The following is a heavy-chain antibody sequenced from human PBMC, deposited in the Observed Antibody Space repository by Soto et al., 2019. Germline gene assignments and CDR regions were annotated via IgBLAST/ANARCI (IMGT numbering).Heavy chain of an antibody. V-gene: IGHV1-69*01. J-gene: IGHJ4*02. D-gene: IGHD5-18*01. CDR2: IIPIFGRA. Sequence: QVQLVQSGAEVKKPGSSVKVSCKASGGTFTNYVINWVRQAPRQGLEWMGGIIPIFGRADYAQKFQGRVTITADESTRTAYMELSSLTSEDTAVYYCARALRGYSYGYVDWGQGTLVTVSS. CDR3: ARALRGYSYGYVD. CDR1: GGTFTNYV.